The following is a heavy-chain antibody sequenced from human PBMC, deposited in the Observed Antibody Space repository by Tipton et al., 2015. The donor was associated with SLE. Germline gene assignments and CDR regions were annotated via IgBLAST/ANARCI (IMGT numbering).Heavy chain of an antibody. CDR1: GGSFSGYY. V-gene: IGHV4-34*01. CDR3: ARDGYSSGD. Sequence: LRLSCAVYGGSFSGYYWSWIRQPPGKGLEWIGEINHSGSTNYNPSLKSRVTISVDTSKNQFSLKLSSVTAADTAVYYCARDGYSSGDWGQGTLVTVSS. D-gene: IGHD6-19*01. J-gene: IGHJ4*02. CDR2: INHSGST.